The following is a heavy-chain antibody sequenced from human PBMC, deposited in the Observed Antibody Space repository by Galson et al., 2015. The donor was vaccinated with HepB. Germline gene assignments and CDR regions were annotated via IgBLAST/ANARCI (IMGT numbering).Heavy chain of an antibody. CDR1: GFNFGDYA. J-gene: IGHJ6*03. CDR3: SRVHILTGFIQITYYMDV. Sequence: SLRLACAAPGFNFGDYAMSWFRQAPGKGLEWVSFIRSKSFDGTTEYAASVKGRFTISRDDSKSIAYVEMNSLKTEDTAVYYCSRVHILTGFIQITYYMDVWGKGTTVTVSS. D-gene: IGHD3-9*01. CDR2: IRSKSFDGTT. V-gene: IGHV3-49*03.